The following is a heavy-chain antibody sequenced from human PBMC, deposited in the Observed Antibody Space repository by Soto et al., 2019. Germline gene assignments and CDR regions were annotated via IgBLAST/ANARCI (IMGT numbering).Heavy chain of an antibody. CDR2: IRSKAYGGTT. CDR3: PRDQGMVTPHYYYGMDV. CDR1: GFTFGDYA. Sequence: SLRLSCTASGFTFGDYAMSGFGQAPGKGLEWVGFIRSKAYGGTTEYAASVKGRFTISRDDSKSIAYLQMNSLKTEDTAVYYCPRDQGMVTPHYYYGMDVWGQGTTVTVPS. J-gene: IGHJ6*02. V-gene: IGHV3-49*03. D-gene: IGHD6-19*01.